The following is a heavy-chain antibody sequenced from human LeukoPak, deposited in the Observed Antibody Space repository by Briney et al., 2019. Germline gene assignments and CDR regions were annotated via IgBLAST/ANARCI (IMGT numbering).Heavy chain of an antibody. CDR1: GGSISSYY. D-gene: IGHD3-3*01. CDR2: IYYSGST. Sequence: KPSETLSLTCTVSGGSISSYYWSWIRQPPGKGLEWIGYIYYSGSTNYNPSLKSRVTISVDTSKNQFSLKLSSVTAADTAVYYCAGTYYDFWSGYVGIYYFDYWGQGTLVTVSS. CDR3: AGTYYDFWSGYVGIYYFDY. V-gene: IGHV4-59*01. J-gene: IGHJ4*02.